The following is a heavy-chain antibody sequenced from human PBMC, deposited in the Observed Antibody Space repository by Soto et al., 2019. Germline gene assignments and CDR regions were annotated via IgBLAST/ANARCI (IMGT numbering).Heavy chain of an antibody. J-gene: IGHJ4*02. CDR1: GFTFSSYA. V-gene: IGHV3-23*01. Sequence: EVQLLESGGGLVQPGGSLRLSCAASGFTFSSYAMSWVRQAPGKGLEWVSAISGSGGSTYYADSVKGRFTISRDNSKNTLYLQMNSLRAEDTAVYYCAKIALGYCSGGSCYPTDYWGQGTLVTVSS. CDR2: ISGSGGST. CDR3: AKIALGYCSGGSCYPTDY. D-gene: IGHD2-15*01.